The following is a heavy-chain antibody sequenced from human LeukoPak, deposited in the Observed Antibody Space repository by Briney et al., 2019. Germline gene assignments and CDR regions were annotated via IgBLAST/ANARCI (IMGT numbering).Heavy chain of an antibody. Sequence: GTLSLTCAVSGGSILSTNWWSWVRQPPGKGLEWIGEVHLNGATNYNPSVEGRVTMSIDKSKNHLSLEVISVTAADTAMYYRTRESGAFSPFGFWGQGTLVTVSS. J-gene: IGHJ4*02. D-gene: IGHD1-26*01. CDR3: TRESGAFSPFGF. V-gene: IGHV4-4*02. CDR1: GGSILSTNW. CDR2: VHLNGAT.